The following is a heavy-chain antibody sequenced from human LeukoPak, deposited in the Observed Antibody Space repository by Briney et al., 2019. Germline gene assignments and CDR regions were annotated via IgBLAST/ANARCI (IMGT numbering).Heavy chain of an antibody. J-gene: IGHJ5*02. D-gene: IGHD3-10*01. CDR2: IKQDGSEK. Sequence: PGGSLRLSCAASGFTFSSYWMSWVRQAPGKGLEWVANIKQDGSEKYYVDSVKGRFTISRDNAKNSLYLQMNSLRAEDTAVYYCARVGSTMVSKWFDPWGQGTLVTVSS. V-gene: IGHV3-7*01. CDR1: GFTFSSYW. CDR3: ARVGSTMVSKWFDP.